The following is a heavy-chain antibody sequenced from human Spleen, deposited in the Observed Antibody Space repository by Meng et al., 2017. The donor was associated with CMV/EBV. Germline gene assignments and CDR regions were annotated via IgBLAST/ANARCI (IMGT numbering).Heavy chain of an antibody. CDR2: MDYRGST. CDR1: GGSISSGDYY. D-gene: IGHD3-3*01. Sequence: QVQLQGSGPGLVKPSQTLSLTCTVSGGSISSGDYYWSWIRQPPGKGLEWIGYMDYRGSTFYNPSLKSRVTISVDTSKNQFSLKLSSVTAADTAVYYCARGVWSRGLPVPPGYWGQGTLVTVSS. CDR3: ARGVWSRGLPVPPGY. J-gene: IGHJ4*02. V-gene: IGHV4-30-4*08.